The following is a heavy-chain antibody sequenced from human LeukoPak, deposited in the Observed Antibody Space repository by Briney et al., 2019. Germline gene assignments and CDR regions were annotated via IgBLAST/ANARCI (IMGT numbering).Heavy chain of an antibody. CDR3: ARDRGWGYSSSWYTFDY. D-gene: IGHD6-13*01. J-gene: IGHJ4*02. V-gene: IGHV4-38-2*02. CDR1: GYSISSGYY. CDR2: IYHSGKT. Sequence: SETLSLTCTVSGYSISSGYYWGWIRQPPGKGLEWIGTIYHSGKTYYNPSLESRVTISIDTSKNQFSLKVSSVTAADTAVYYCARDRGWGYSSSWYTFDYWGQGTLVTVSS.